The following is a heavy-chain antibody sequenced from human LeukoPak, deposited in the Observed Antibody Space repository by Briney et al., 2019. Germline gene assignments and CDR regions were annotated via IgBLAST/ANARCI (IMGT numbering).Heavy chain of an antibody. J-gene: IGHJ6*03. CDR3: ARDSLAIVGATKDYYYYYMDV. Sequence: SETLSLTCTVSGGSISSYYWSWIRQPPGKGLEWIGYIYSSGSTNYNPSLKSRVTISVDTSKNQCSLKLSSVTAADTAVYYCARDSLAIVGATKDYYYYYMDVWGKGTTVTVSS. CDR2: IYSSGST. D-gene: IGHD1-26*01. CDR1: GGSISSYY. V-gene: IGHV4-59*01.